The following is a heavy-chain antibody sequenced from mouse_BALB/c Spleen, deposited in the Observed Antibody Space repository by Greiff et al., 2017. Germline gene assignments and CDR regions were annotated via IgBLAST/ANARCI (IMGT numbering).Heavy chain of an antibody. V-gene: IGHV2-9*02. CDR2: IWAGGST. D-gene: IGHD2-4*01. J-gene: IGHJ4*01. CDR3: ARDRNDYDEEAMDY. Sequence: VQLVESGPGLVAPSQSLSITCTVSGFSLTSYGVHWVRQPPGKGLEWLGVIWAGGSTNYNSALMSRLSISKDNSKSQVFLKMNSLQTDDTAMYYCARDRNDYDEEAMDYWGQGTSVTVSS. CDR1: GFSLTSYG.